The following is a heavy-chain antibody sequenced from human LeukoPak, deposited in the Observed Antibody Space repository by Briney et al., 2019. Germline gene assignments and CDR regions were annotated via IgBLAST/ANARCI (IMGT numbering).Heavy chain of an antibody. D-gene: IGHD6-13*01. CDR1: GFTFSSYG. Sequence: GGSLRLSCAASGFTFSSYGMSWVRQAPGKGLEWVSGISSNGGGTYYADSVKGRFTISRDNSKNTLYLQMNSLRAEDTAVYYCAKGSSSWSSSPASDYWGQGTLVTVSS. J-gene: IGHJ4*02. CDR2: ISSNGGGT. CDR3: AKGSSSWSSSPASDY. V-gene: IGHV3-23*01.